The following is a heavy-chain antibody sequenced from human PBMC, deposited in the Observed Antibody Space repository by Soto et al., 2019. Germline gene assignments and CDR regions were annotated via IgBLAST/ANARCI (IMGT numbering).Heavy chain of an antibody. Sequence: QVQLQESGPGLVKPSETLSLTYTVSGGSITPYYWSWIRQPPGKRLEWIGYISSSGFTNYNPSLNRRVTISVDTSKNQFSLKLSSVTAADTAVYYCVRDCYSSSCFDLWGQGTLVTVSS. D-gene: IGHD6-13*01. CDR2: ISSSGFT. V-gene: IGHV4-59*01. J-gene: IGHJ4*02. CDR3: VRDCYSSSCFDL. CDR1: GGSITPYY.